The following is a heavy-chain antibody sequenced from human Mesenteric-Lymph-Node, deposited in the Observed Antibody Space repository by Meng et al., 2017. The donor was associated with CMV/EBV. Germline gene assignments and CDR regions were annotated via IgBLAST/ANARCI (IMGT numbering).Heavy chain of an antibody. J-gene: IGHJ6*02. CDR2: ISSSGSTI. V-gene: IGHV3-11*01. D-gene: IGHD3-3*01. CDR3: ARDKHLSGYDFWSGYYMVYYYYGMDV. Sequence: GESLKISCAASGFTFSDYYMSWIRQAPGKGLEWVSYISSSGSTIYYADSVKGRFTISRDNAKNSLYLQMNSLRAEDTAVYYCARDKHLSGYDFWSGYYMVYYYYGMDVWGQGTTVTVSS. CDR1: GFTFSDYY.